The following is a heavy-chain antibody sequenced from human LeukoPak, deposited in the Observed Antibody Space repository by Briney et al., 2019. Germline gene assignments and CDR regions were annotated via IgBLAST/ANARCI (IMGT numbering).Heavy chain of an antibody. CDR1: GYTFTSYG. J-gene: IGHJ4*02. V-gene: IGHV1-2*02. CDR2: INPNSGDT. D-gene: IGHD3-22*01. Sequence: ASVKVSCKASGYTFTSYGITWVRQAPGQGLEWVGWINPNSGDTDYAQKFQGRVTVTRDTSISTAYMELGRLRSDDTAVYYCARDDSSGYYYIYWGQGTLVTVSS. CDR3: ARDDSSGYYYIY.